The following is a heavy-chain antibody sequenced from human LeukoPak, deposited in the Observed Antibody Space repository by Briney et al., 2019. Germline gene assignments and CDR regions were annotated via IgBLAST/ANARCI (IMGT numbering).Heavy chain of an antibody. CDR1: GFTFSSYA. J-gene: IGHJ4*02. CDR3: AKYTREFDY. D-gene: IGHD6-13*01. CDR2: ISGSGAST. V-gene: IGHV3-23*01. Sequence: GGSLRLSCAASGFTFSSYAMSWVRQAPGKGLEWVSCISGSGASTHYADSVKGRFTISRDNSKNTLYLQMNSLRAEDTAIYYCAKYTREFDYWGQGTLVTVSS.